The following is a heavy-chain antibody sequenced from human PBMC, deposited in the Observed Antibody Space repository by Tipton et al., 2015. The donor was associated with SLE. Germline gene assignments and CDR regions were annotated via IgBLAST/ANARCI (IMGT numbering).Heavy chain of an antibody. CDR2: ITGSGDRT. Sequence: GSLRLSCVASGFTFSNYAMSWVRQAPGKGLEWISAITGSGDRTYYKDSVKGRFTISRDNSKDSLYLQMNALRAEDTAVYYCARSPVDYWKGYSAWGQGTLVAVSS. CDR3: ARSPVDYWKGYSA. CDR1: GFTFSNYA. V-gene: IGHV3-23*01. D-gene: IGHD3-3*01. J-gene: IGHJ4*02.